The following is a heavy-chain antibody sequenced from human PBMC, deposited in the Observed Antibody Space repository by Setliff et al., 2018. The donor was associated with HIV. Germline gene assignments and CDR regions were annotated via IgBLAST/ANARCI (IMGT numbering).Heavy chain of an antibody. CDR2: ISGSGGST. CDR3: AKGYTYFDY. CDR1: GFTFSSYA. D-gene: IGHD1-1*01. J-gene: IGHJ4*02. Sequence: GGSLRLSCAASGFTFSSYAMSWVRQAPGKGLEWVSAISGSGGSTYYADAVKGRFTISRDKSKNTLYLQVNSLRAADTAVYYCAKGYTYFDYWGQGTPVTVSS. V-gene: IGHV3-23*01.